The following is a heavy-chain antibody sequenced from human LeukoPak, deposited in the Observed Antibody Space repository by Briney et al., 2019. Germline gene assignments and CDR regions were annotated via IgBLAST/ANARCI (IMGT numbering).Heavy chain of an antibody. CDR3: ARMNYYYYYMDV. CDR2: IDWDDDK. J-gene: IGHJ6*03. CDR1: GFSLSTSGMC. Sequence: SGPTLVNPTQTLTLTCTFSGFSLSTSGMCVSWIRQPPVKALEWLARIDWDDDKYYSTSLKTRLTISKDTSKNQVVLTMTNMDPVDTATYYCARMNYYYYYMDVWGKGTTVTVSS. V-gene: IGHV2-70*11.